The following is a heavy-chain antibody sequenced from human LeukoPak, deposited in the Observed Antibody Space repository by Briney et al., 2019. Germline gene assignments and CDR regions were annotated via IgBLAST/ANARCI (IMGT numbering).Heavy chain of an antibody. D-gene: IGHD4-23*01. Sequence: ASVKVSCKASGGTFSNYAITWVRQAPGQGLEWMEGIIPIFGTTNHAQKFQGRVTITTDESTSTVYLEMSSLRSEDTAVYYCARGGTTTVITPLPPDYWGQGTLVTVSS. CDR3: ARGGTTTVITPLPPDY. J-gene: IGHJ4*02. V-gene: IGHV1-69*05. CDR2: IIPIFGTT. CDR1: GGTFSNYA.